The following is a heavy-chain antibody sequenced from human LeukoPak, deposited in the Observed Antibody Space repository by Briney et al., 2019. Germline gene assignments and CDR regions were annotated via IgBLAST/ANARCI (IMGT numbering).Heavy chain of an antibody. V-gene: IGHV3-48*03. CDR1: GFTFSSYE. D-gene: IGHD3-10*01. CDR3: ARDSGGSGYYGSGSRRKYYYYYMDV. J-gene: IGHJ6*03. CDR2: ISSSGGTI. Sequence: GGSLRLSCAASGFTFSSYEMNWVRQAPGKGLEWVSYISSSGGTIYYADSVKGRFTISRDNAKNSLYLQMNSLRAEDTAVYYCARDSGGSGYYGSGSRRKYYYYYMDVWGKGTTVTISS.